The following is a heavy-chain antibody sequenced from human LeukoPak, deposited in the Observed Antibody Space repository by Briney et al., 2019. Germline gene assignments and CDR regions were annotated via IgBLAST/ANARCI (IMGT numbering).Heavy chain of an antibody. D-gene: IGHD2-8*01. J-gene: IGHJ5*02. CDR1: GYTFTSYG. V-gene: IGHV1-18*01. CDR3: ARDQDCTNGVCYTNWFDP. CDR2: ISAYNGNT. Sequence: ASVKVSCKASGYTFTSYGISWVRQAPGQGLEWMGWISAYNGNTNYAQKLQGRVTMTTDTSTSTAYMELRSLRSDDTTVYYCARDQDCTNGVCYTNWFDPWGQGTLVTVSP.